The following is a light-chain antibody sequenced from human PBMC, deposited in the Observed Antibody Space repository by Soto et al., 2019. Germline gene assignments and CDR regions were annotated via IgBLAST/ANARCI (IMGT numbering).Light chain of an antibody. CDR1: QSVSENF. CDR2: GAS. J-gene: IGKJ4*01. CDR3: QQYASSIT. V-gene: IGKV3-20*01. Sequence: EIVLTQSPGTLSFSPGYSATLSCRASQSVSENFLAWYQQKPGRSPKILIYGASKRAAGVPDRFSGSGSGTQFTLTIIRLEPEDFAVYYCQQYASSITFGGGTRVDFK.